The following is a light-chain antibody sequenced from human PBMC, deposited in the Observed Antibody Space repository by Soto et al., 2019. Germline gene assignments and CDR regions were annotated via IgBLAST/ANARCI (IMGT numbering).Light chain of an antibody. Sequence: EIVLTQSPGTLSLSPGERATLSCRASQSVSNNYLAWYQQKPGQAPRLLIYGASTRASDIEGRFSGSGSGTYCTLTISRLEPEDFAVYYYQQYGSSPPYTFGQGTKLEIK. CDR2: GAS. CDR3: QQYGSSPPYT. J-gene: IGKJ2*01. V-gene: IGKV3-20*01. CDR1: QSVSNNY.